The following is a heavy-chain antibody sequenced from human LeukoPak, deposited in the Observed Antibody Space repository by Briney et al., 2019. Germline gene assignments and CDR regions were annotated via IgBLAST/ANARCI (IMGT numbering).Heavy chain of an antibody. Sequence: SETLSLTCAVYGGSFSSYYWSWIRQPPGKGLEWIGYIYYSGSTNYNPSLKSRVTISVDTSKNQFSLKLSSVTAADTAVYYCASIAVAGTVEEVWGQGTLVTVSS. V-gene: IGHV4-59*01. D-gene: IGHD6-19*01. CDR3: ASIAVAGTVEEV. CDR1: GGSFSSYY. CDR2: IYYSGST. J-gene: IGHJ4*02.